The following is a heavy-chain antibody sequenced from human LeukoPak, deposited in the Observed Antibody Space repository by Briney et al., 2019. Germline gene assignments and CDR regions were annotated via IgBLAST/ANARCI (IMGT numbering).Heavy chain of an antibody. CDR3: ARSDGSQTAAADNWFDP. CDR1: GGSISSGSYS. Sequence: SETLSLTCAVSGGSISSGSYSWSWIRQPPGKGLEWIGYIYPRGSTYYNPSLKSRVTISVDRSKNQFSLKLSSVTAADTAVYYCARSDGSQTAAADNWFDPWGQGTLVTVSS. V-gene: IGHV4-30-2*01. D-gene: IGHD6-13*01. CDR2: IYPRGST. J-gene: IGHJ5*02.